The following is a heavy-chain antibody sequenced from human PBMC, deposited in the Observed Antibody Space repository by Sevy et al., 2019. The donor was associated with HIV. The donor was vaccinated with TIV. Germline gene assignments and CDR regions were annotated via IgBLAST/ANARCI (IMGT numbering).Heavy chain of an antibody. CDR1: GYTLIQLS. CDR3: AITKDYYDSSGYPFDY. J-gene: IGHJ4*02. V-gene: IGHV1-24*01. CDR2: FDPEDGET. Sequence: ASVKVSCKVSGYTLIQLSMHWVRQVPGKGLEWMGSFDPEDGETIYEQKFQGRVTMTEETFKDTAYMELSSLKSEDTAIFYCAITKDYYDSSGYPFDYWGQGTLVTVSS. D-gene: IGHD3-22*01.